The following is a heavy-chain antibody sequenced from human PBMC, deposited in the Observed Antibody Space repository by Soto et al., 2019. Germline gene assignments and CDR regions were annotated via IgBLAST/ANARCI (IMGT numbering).Heavy chain of an antibody. V-gene: IGHV4-61*01. D-gene: IGHD5-18*01. CDR2: IYYSGST. J-gene: IGHJ4*02. CDR3: ARSSGGRDVDTAMVFGY. Sequence: SETLSLTCTVSGGSVSSGSYYWSWIRQPPGKGLEWIGYIYYSGSTNYNPSLKSRVTISVDTSKNQFSLKLSSVTAADTAVYYCARSSGGRDVDTAMVFGYWGQGTLVTVS. CDR1: GGSVSSGSYY.